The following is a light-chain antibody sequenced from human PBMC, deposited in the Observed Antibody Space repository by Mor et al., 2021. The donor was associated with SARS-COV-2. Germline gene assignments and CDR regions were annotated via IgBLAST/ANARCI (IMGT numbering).Light chain of an antibody. V-gene: IGKV3-11*01. CDR2: DAS. Sequence: PGERATLSCRTSQSVSSNLAWYQQRAGQAPRLLIYDASNRATGIPARFSGSGSGTDFTLTISSLEPEDFAVYYCQQRSNWPQWTFGQGTKV. CDR3: QQRSNWPQWT. J-gene: IGKJ1*01. CDR1: QSVSSN.